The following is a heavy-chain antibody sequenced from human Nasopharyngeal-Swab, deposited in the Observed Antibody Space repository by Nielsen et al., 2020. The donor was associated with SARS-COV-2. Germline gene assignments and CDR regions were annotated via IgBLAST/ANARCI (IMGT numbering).Heavy chain of an antibody. D-gene: IGHD2-2*01. CDR1: GYTFTSYG. J-gene: IGHJ4*02. Sequence: ASVKVSCKASGYTFTSYGISWVRQAPGQGLEWMGWISAYNGNTNYAQKLQGRVTMTTDTSTSTAYMELRSLRSDDTAVYYCARVVGGDCSSTSCYYFDYWGQGTLVTVSS. CDR3: ARVVGGDCSSTSCYYFDY. V-gene: IGHV1-18*04. CDR2: ISAYNGNT.